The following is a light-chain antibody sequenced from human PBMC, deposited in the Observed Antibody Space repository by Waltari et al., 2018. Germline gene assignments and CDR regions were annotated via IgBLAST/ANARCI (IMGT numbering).Light chain of an antibody. J-gene: IGLJ6*01. CDR3: QSYDSSNNV. CDR2: EDN. Sequence: NFILTQPHSVSESPGKTVTISCTRSSGSIASDYVQWYQQRPGSAPTTVIYEDNQRTSGVPDRFSGSIDSSSNSASLTISGLKTEDEADYYCQSYDSSNNVFGSGTKLTVL. CDR1: SGSIASDY. V-gene: IGLV6-57*03.